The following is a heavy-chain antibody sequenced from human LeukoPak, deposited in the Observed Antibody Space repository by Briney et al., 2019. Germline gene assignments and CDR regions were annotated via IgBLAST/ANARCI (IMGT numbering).Heavy chain of an antibody. CDR1: GFTFSSYG. V-gene: IGHV3-30*18. D-gene: IGHD2-15*01. CDR2: ISYDGSNE. CDR3: AKEGRVAAATQSSPDY. Sequence: GRSLRLSCAASGFTFSSYGMHWVRQAPGKGLEWVAVISYDGSNEYYADSVKGRFTISRDNSKNTLYLQMNSLRAEDTAVYYCAKEGRVAAATQSSPDYWGQGTLVTVSS. J-gene: IGHJ4*02.